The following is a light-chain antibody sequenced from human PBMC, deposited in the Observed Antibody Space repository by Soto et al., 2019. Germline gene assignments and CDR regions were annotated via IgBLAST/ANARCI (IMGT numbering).Light chain of an antibody. CDR1: QGISSW. CDR3: QQTHSFPFT. J-gene: IGKJ3*01. CDR2: AAS. Sequence: DIQMTQSPSSVSASVGDRVTITCRASQGISSWLAWYQQKPGKAPKLLIYAASSLQSGVPSRFSGSGSGTDLPLTISILQPEDLATYYFQQTHSFPFTFGPGTKVDIK. V-gene: IGKV1-12*01.